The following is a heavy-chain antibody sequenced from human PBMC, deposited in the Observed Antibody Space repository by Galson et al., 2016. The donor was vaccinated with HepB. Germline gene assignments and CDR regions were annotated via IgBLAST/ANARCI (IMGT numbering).Heavy chain of an antibody. D-gene: IGHD3-16*01. V-gene: IGHV4-59*08. CDR2: MRDSGNT. J-gene: IGHJ1*01. CDR1: GGPISGAY. Sequence: SETLSLTCSVSGGPISGAYWSWTWQPPGKGLEWIAYMRDSGNTNYNPSLKSRVTISVDTSINQFSLRLSSVTAGDTAVYYCARSGGSAGMHWGQGTLVTVSA. CDR3: ARSGGSAGMH.